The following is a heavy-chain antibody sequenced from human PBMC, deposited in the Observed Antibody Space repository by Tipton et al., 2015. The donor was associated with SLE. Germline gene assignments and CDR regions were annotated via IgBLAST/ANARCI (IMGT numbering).Heavy chain of an antibody. Sequence: TLSLTCNVSGVSISSSYWSWIRQPAGKGLEWIGRIYTSGATDDNPSLKSRVTMSVDMSKNQIFLKMTSVTAADSAVYFCARVSLGELSRHSFDNWGQGTLVTVSS. CDR2: IYTSGAT. CDR1: GVSISSSY. CDR3: ARVSLGELSRHSFDN. V-gene: IGHV4-4*07. J-gene: IGHJ4*02. D-gene: IGHD3-16*01.